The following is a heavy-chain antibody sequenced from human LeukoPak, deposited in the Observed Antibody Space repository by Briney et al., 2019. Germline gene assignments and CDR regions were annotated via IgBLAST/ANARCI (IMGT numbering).Heavy chain of an antibody. CDR2: IYYSGST. Sequence: SETLSLTCTVSGGSISSSSYYWGWIRQPPGKGLEWIGRIYYSGSTYYNPSLKSRVTISVDTSKNQFSLKLSSVTAADTAVYYCARFQYYYRGFDPWGQGTLVTVSS. D-gene: IGHD3-10*01. J-gene: IGHJ5*02. V-gene: IGHV4-39*01. CDR1: GGSISSSSYY. CDR3: ARFQYYYRGFDP.